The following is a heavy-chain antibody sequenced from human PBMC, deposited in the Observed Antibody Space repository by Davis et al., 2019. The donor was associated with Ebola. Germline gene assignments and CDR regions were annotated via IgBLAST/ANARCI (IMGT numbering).Heavy chain of an antibody. CDR3: ARDRYNWNDFDY. CDR2: INVGDGNT. Sequence: ASVKVSCKTSGYIFTNYAIHWVRQAPGQRLEWMGWINVGDGNTIYSQKFQGRVTITRDTSASTAHMELSSLRSDDTAVYYCARDRYNWNDFDYWGQGTLVTVSS. CDR1: GYIFTNYA. J-gene: IGHJ4*02. V-gene: IGHV1-3*01. D-gene: IGHD1-20*01.